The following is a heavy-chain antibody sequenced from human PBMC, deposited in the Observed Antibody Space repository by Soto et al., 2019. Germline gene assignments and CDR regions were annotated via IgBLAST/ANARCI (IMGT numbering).Heavy chain of an antibody. V-gene: IGHV4-38-2*02. CDR1: GYSISSGYY. Sequence: PSETLSLTCAVSGYSISSGYYWGWFRQPPGKGLEWIATIYHSGSTYYSLSLKSRVTISVDTSKNQFSLKLTSVTAADTAMYYCARDGGRYYAMDVWGQGTTVTVSS. D-gene: IGHD3-3*01. CDR3: ARDGGRYYAMDV. CDR2: IYHSGST. J-gene: IGHJ6*02.